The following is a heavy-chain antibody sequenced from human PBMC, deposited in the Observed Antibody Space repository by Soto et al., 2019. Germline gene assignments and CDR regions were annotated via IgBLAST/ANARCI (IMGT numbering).Heavy chain of an antibody. V-gene: IGHV3-23*01. D-gene: IGHD3-16*02. CDR2: ISGSGDRT. J-gene: IGHJ4*02. Sequence: GGSLRLSCAASGFTFTSYAMSWVRQALGKGLGWVSGISGSGDRTHYTDSVKGRFSISRDNSKNTLHLQINSLRAEDTAIYYCAKASTYEYVWGSFRYYFDHWGQGALVTVSS. CDR1: GFTFTSYA. CDR3: AKASTYEYVWGSFRYYFDH.